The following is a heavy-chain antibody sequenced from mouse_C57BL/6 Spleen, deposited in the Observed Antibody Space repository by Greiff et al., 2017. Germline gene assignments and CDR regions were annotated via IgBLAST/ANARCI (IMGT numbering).Heavy chain of an antibody. V-gene: IGHV14-2*01. Sequence: VQLQQSGAELVKPGASVKLSCTASGFNIKDYYMHWVKQRTEQGLEWIGRIDPEDGETKYAPKFQGKATMTADTSSNTAYLQLSSLTSEDTAVYYCARKGLYYGDAMDYWGQGTSVTVSS. D-gene: IGHD2-1*01. CDR1: GFNIKDYY. CDR2: IDPEDGET. CDR3: ARKGLYYGDAMDY. J-gene: IGHJ4*01.